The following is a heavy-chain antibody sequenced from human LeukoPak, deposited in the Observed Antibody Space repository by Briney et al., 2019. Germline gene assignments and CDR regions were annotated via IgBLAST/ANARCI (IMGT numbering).Heavy chain of an antibody. CDR3: ARGGGLDV. CDR2: INHNGNVN. D-gene: IGHD3-16*01. CDR1: GFTFSSYW. Sequence: GGSLRLSCAASGFTFSSYWMNWARQAPGKGLEWVASINHNGNVNYYVDSVKGRFTISRDNAKNSLYLQMSNLRAEDTAVYFCARGGGLDVWGQGAAVTVSS. V-gene: IGHV3-7*03. J-gene: IGHJ6*02.